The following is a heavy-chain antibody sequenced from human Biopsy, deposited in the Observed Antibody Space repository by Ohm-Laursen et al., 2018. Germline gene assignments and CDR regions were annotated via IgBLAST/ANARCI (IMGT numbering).Heavy chain of an antibody. CDR1: GDSINNYY. Sequence: GTLSLTCTVSGDSINNYYWSWIRQPAGKGLEWIGRIYTSGSPNYNLSLESRVTMSVDTSKNQFPLNLRSVTAADTAVYFCARGSSYGYDFDYWGQGTLVAVSS. V-gene: IGHV4-4*07. CDR3: ARGSSYGYDFDY. CDR2: IYTSGSP. J-gene: IGHJ4*02. D-gene: IGHD5-18*01.